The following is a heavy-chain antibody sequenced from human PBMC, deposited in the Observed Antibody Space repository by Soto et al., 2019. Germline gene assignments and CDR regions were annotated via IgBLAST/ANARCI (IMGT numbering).Heavy chain of an antibody. Sequence: QVLLVQYGAEVKKPGASVKVSCKASGYTFTSYDINWVRQATGKGLEWMGWMNPNSGNTGYAQKFKGRVTMTRNTSISTAYMELSSLTSEDTAVYYFARALGYRSGGSCDGCYDYWGQGTLVNVYS. V-gene: IGHV1-8*01. CDR1: GYTFTSYD. CDR3: ARALGYRSGGSCDGCYDY. J-gene: IGHJ4*02. D-gene: IGHD2-15*01. CDR2: MNPNSGNT.